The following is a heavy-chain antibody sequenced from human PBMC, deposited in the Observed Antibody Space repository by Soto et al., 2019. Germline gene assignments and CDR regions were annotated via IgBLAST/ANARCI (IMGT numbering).Heavy chain of an antibody. D-gene: IGHD3-16*01. V-gene: IGHV4-59*01. Sequence: PSETLSLTCTVSGGSISSNSWSWIRQPPGKGLEWIGHIYNSGNTNYNPSLKSRVTISVDTSKNQFSLKLSSVTAADAAVYYCAGGPMGYDSWGQGTLVTVSS. CDR3: AGGPMGYDS. CDR1: GGSISSNS. CDR2: IYNSGNT. J-gene: IGHJ4*02.